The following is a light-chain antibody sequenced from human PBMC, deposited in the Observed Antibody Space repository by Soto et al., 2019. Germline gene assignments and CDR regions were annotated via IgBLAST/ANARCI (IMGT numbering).Light chain of an antibody. Sequence: DIQMTQSPSSVSASVGDRVSITCRASQAITTWLVWYQQKPGRAPKLLIHAAPNLQSGVPSRFSGSGSGTDFTLTISSLQPEXSXXXXXXXXXXLPWTFGQGTRVEIK. CDR1: QAITTW. CDR2: AAP. CDR3: XXXXXLPWT. V-gene: IGKV1-12*01. J-gene: IGKJ1*01.